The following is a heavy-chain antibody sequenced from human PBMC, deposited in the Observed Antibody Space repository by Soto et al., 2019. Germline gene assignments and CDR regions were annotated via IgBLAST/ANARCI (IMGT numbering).Heavy chain of an antibody. J-gene: IGHJ6*02. Sequence: EVQLVESGGGLVKPGGSLRLSCAASGFTFSSYSMNWVRQAPGKGLEWVSSISSSSSYIYYADSVKGRFTISRDNAKNSLYLQMNSLRDEDTAVYYCARGTERFLEWLPPRYGMDVWGQGTTVTVSS. CDR2: ISSSSSYI. D-gene: IGHD3-3*01. V-gene: IGHV3-21*01. CDR1: GFTFSSYS. CDR3: ARGTERFLEWLPPRYGMDV.